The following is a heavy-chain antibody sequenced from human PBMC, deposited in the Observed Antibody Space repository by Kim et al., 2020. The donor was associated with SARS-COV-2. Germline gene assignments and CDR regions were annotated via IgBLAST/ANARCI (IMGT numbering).Heavy chain of an antibody. J-gene: IGHJ5*02. CDR3: ARGHVSVTMILVVTGWYNWFDP. CDR2: IDHSGST. Sequence: SETLSLTCAVYGGSFSGYYWSWIRQPPGKGLEWIGEIDHSGSTNYNPSLKIRVTISIDTSKNQFSLKLNSVTAADTAVYFCARGHVSVTMILVVTGWYNWFDPWGQRTLVTVSA. V-gene: IGHV4-34*01. D-gene: IGHD3-22*01. CDR1: GGSFSGYY.